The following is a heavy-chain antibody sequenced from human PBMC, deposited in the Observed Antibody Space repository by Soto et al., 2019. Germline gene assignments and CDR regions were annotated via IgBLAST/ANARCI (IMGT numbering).Heavy chain of an antibody. CDR1: GGSISSYY. J-gene: IGHJ4*02. D-gene: IGHD5-18*01. CDR3: ARHPGYGLYYFDY. V-gene: IGHV4-59*08. Sequence: PSETLSLTCTVSGGSISSYYWSWIRQPPGKGLEWIGYIYYSGSTNYNPSLKSRVTISVDTSKNQFSLKLSSVTAADTAVYYCARHPGYGLYYFDYWGKGTLVPVSS. CDR2: IYYSGST.